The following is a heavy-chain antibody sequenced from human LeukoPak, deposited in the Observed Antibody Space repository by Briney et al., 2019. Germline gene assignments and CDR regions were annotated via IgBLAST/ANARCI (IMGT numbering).Heavy chain of an antibody. Sequence: SETLSLTCTVSGGSISSGSYYWSWIRQPAGKGLEWIARIYTSGSTNYNPSLKSRVTISVDTSKNQFSLKLSSVTAADTAVYYCARDIGARPYYYMDVWGKGTTVTVSS. CDR3: ARDIGARPYYYMDV. J-gene: IGHJ6*03. CDR1: GGSISSGSYY. V-gene: IGHV4-61*02. CDR2: IYTSGST. D-gene: IGHD3-16*01.